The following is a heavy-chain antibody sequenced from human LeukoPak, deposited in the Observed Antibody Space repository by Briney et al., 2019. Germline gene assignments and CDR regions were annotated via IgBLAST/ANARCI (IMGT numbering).Heavy chain of an antibody. CDR2: IYYSGST. CDR3: ARGWGWGSGSYESFGFDP. Sequence: WXXXIYYSGSTYYNPSLKSRVTISVDTSKNQFSLKLSSVTAADTAVYYCARGWGWGSGSYESFGFDPWGQGTLVTVSS. D-gene: IGHD3-10*01. V-gene: IGHV4-31*02. J-gene: IGHJ5*02.